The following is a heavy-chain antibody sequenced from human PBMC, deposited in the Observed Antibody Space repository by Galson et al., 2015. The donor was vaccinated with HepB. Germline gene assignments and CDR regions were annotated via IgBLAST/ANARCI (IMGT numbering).Heavy chain of an antibody. V-gene: IGHV3-23*01. J-gene: IGHJ4*02. D-gene: IGHD5-18*01. Sequence: PLRLSCAASGFNFRNYAMSWARQAQGKGLEGVSSFSGSGDRTDYADSVKGRFTISRDNSKNSLYLQMNSLRAEDTAVYYCAKYSVLQLWPRGAYFDYWGQGALVTVSS. CDR2: FSGSGDRT. CDR3: AKYSVLQLWPRGAYFDY. CDR1: GFNFRNYA.